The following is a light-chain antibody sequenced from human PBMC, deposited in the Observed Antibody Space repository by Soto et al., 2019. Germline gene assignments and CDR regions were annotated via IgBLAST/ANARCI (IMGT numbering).Light chain of an antibody. Sequence: EILMTQSPATLSVSPGERATLSCRASQSISTSSLAWYRQKPGQAPRLLIYGAFNRATGIPDRFSGGGSGTDFTLTITRLEPEDFAVYYCQYYGNSPLTFGQGTKVDIK. V-gene: IGKV3-20*01. J-gene: IGKJ1*01. CDR1: QSISTSS. CDR2: GAF. CDR3: QYYGNSPLT.